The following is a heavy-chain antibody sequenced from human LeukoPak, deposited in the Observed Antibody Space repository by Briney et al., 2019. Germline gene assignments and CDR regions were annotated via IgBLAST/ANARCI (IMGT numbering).Heavy chain of an antibody. V-gene: IGHV4-31*03. CDR3: ARDRKGMDV. Sequence: SQTLSLTCTVSGGSISNTGYHWTWIRQLPGKGLEWIGYIYYSGTTYYNPSLNSRVTISIDTSKHQFSLRLNSVTAADTAVYYCARDRKGMDVWGQGTTVTVSS. CDR1: GGSISNTGYH. D-gene: IGHD1-14*01. CDR2: IYYSGTT. J-gene: IGHJ6*02.